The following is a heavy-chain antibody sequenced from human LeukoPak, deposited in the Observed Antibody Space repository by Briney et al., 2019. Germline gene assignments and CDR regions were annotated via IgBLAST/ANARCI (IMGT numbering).Heavy chain of an antibody. D-gene: IGHD3-22*01. CDR2: INPSGGST. J-gene: IGHJ4*02. CDR1: GYTFTGYY. CDR3: ARVTLFGYYYDSSGYPPPDY. V-gene: IGHV1-46*01. Sequence: ASVKVSCKASGYTFTGYYMHWVRQAPGQGLEWMGIINPSGGSTSYAQKFQGRVAMTRDTSTSTVYMELSSLRSEDTAVYYCARVTLFGYYYDSSGYPPPDYWGQGTLVTVSS.